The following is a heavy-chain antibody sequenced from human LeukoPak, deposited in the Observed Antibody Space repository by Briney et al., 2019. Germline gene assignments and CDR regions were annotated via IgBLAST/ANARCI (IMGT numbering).Heavy chain of an antibody. Sequence: GGSLRLSCAASGFTVSSNYMSWVRQAPGKGLEWVSVIYSGGSTYYADSVKGRFTISRDNAKNSLYLQMNSLRAEDTAVYYCAREDGGNYFDYWGQGTLVTVSS. CDR2: IYSGGST. V-gene: IGHV3-53*01. D-gene: IGHD4-23*01. J-gene: IGHJ4*02. CDR3: AREDGGNYFDY. CDR1: GFTVSSNY.